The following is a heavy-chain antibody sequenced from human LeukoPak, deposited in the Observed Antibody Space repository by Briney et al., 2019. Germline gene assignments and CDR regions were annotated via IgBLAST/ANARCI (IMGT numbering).Heavy chain of an antibody. CDR2: VFTSGST. CDR1: GDSMSSYY. Sequence: SETLSLTCIVSGDSMSSYYWSWIRQPAGKGLEWIGRVFTSGSTKYNPSLESRVSLSVDTFRNQFSLGLTSVTAADTAVYYCARDRRTVRGEWYFDYWGQGHLVTVSS. J-gene: IGHJ4*02. D-gene: IGHD3-10*01. V-gene: IGHV4-4*07. CDR3: ARDRRTVRGEWYFDY.